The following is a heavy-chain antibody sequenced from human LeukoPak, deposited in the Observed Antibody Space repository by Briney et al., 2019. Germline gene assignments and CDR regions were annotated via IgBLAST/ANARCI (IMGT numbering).Heavy chain of an antibody. J-gene: IGHJ4*02. D-gene: IGHD4-17*01. Sequence: GGSLRLSCAASGFTFSSYSMNWVRQAPGKGLEWVSSISSSSSYIYYADSVKGRFTISRDNAKNSLYLQMNSLRAEDTAVYYCARKGDDYGDYPTSVDYWGQGTLVTVSS. CDR3: ARKGDDYGDYPTSVDY. CDR1: GFTFSSYS. CDR2: ISSSSSYI. V-gene: IGHV3-21*01.